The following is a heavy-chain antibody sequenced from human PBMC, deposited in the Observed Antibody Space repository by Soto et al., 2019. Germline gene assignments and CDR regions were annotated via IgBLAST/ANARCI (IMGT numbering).Heavy chain of an antibody. J-gene: IGHJ3*01. CDR3: AKDRDIVVVIDATATGAFDF. CDR1: GFTFSSYA. V-gene: IGHV3-23*01. D-gene: IGHD2-15*01. Sequence: EVQLLESGGGMVQPWGSLRLSCAASGFTFSSYAMSWVRQRPGKGLEWVSAISGSGANTYYADSLKGRFTISRDNSKNTLDLQMNSLRAEDTAIYYCAKDRDIVVVIDATATGAFDFWGQGTLVTVSS. CDR2: ISGSGANT.